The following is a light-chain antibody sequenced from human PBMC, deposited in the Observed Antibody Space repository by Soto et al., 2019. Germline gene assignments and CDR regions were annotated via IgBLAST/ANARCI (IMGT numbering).Light chain of an antibody. V-gene: IGLV1-51*01. J-gene: IGLJ2*01. CDR2: DDN. CDR1: SSNIGGNS. CDR3: AAWDDSLNGHVV. Sequence: QSVLTQPPSVSAAPGQKVTISCSGSSSNIGGNSVSWYQQLPGTAPKLLIYDDNKRPSGIPDRFSGSKSGTSASLAISGLQSEDEADYYCAAWDDSLNGHVVFGGGTK.